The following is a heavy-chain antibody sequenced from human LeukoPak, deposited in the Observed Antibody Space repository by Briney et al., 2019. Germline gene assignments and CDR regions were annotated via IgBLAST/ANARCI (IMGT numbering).Heavy chain of an antibody. V-gene: IGHV3-48*03. CDR1: GFTFSSYE. Sequence: GGSLRLSCAASGFTFSSYEMNWVRQAPGKGLEWVSYISSSGSTIYYADSVKGRSTISRDNAKNSLYLQMNSLRAEDTAVYYCARGGIAAADNWFDPWGQGTLVTVSS. D-gene: IGHD6-13*01. CDR3: ARGGIAAADNWFDP. CDR2: ISSSGSTI. J-gene: IGHJ5*02.